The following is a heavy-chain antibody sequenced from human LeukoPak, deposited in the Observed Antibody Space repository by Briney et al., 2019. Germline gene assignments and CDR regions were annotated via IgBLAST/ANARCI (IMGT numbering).Heavy chain of an antibody. CDR1: GFTFSSYS. D-gene: IGHD3-10*01. CDR3: ARDRGSGEFDY. V-gene: IGHV3-48*04. J-gene: IGHJ4*02. CDR2: ISSSSSTI. Sequence: GGSLRLSCAASGFTFSSYSMNWVRQAPGKGLEWVSYISSSSSTIYYADSVRGRFTISRDNANNSLYLQMNSLRAEDTAVYYCARDRGSGEFDYWGQGTLVTVSS.